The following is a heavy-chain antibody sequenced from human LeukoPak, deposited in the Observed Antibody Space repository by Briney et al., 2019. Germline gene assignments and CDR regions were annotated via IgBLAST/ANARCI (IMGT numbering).Heavy chain of an antibody. J-gene: IGHJ4*02. Sequence: GGSLRLPCAASGFTFSSYAMSWVRQAPGKGLEWVSAISGSGGSTYYADSVKGRFTISRDNSKNTLYLQMNSLRAEDTAVYYCAKPDTASSGFIPYYFDYWGQGTLVTVSS. CDR3: AKPDTASSGFIPYYFDY. V-gene: IGHV3-23*01. CDR1: GFTFSSYA. D-gene: IGHD3-22*01. CDR2: ISGSGGST.